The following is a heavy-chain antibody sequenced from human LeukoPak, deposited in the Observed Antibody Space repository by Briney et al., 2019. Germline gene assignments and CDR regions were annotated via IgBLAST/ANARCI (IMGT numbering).Heavy chain of an antibody. V-gene: IGHV3-9*01. CDR1: GFTFDDYA. Sequence: GGSLRLSCAASGFTFDDYAMHWVRQAAGKGLEWVSGISWNSGSIGYADSVKGRFTISRDNAKNSLYPLMNSLRPEDTAFHYCAKGIVAGRRWGHWFDPWGQGTLVTVSS. D-gene: IGHD6-19*01. CDR2: ISWNSGSI. CDR3: AKGIVAGRRWGHWFDP. J-gene: IGHJ5*02.